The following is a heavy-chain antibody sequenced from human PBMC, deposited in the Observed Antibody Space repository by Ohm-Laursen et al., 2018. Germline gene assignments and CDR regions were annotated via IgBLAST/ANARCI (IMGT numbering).Heavy chain of an antibody. J-gene: IGHJ5*02. CDR1: GYTFTSYY. CDR3: ARDMGYCSGGSCYPYNWFDP. CDR2: INPSGGST. V-gene: IGHV1-46*01. Sequence: ASVKVSCKASGYTFTSYYMHWVRQAPGQGLEWMGIINPSGGSTSYAQKFQGRVTMTRDTSTSTVYMELSSLRSEDTAVYYRARDMGYCSGGSCYPYNWFDPWGQGILVTVSS. D-gene: IGHD2-15*01.